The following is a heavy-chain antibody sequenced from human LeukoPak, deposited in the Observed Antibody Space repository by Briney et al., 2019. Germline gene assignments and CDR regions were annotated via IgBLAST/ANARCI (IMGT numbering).Heavy chain of an antibody. V-gene: IGHV3-23*01. J-gene: IGHJ6*03. CDR3: AKNGDRGAFCSGGTCYPYYYYYMDV. CDR1: GFTFSTYG. D-gene: IGHD2-15*01. Sequence: GGTLRLSCAASGFTFSTYGMSWVRQAPGKGLEWVSAVSSTGGTTYYADSVKGRFTISRDNSKNTLFLQINSLRAEDTAVYYCAKNGDRGAFCSGGTCYPYYYYYMDVWGKGTTVTISS. CDR2: VSSTGGTT.